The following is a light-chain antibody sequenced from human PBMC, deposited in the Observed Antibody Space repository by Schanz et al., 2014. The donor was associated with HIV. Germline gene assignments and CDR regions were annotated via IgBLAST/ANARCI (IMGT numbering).Light chain of an antibody. J-gene: IGKJ1*01. CDR3: QQYGGSPT. CDR1: QSVSSSY. V-gene: IGKV3-20*01. CDR2: DAS. Sequence: EIVLTQSPGTLSLSPGERATLSCRASQSVSSSYLAWYQQKPGQAPRLLIYDASNRATGIPARFSGSGSGTDFTLTISRLEPEDFAVYYCQQYGGSPTFGQGTKVEIK.